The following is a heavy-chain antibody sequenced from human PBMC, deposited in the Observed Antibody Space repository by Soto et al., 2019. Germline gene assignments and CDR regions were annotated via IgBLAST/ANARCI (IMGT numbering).Heavy chain of an antibody. CDR2: INAGNGNT. Sequence: ASVKVSCKASGYTFTSYAMHWVRQAPGQRLEWMGWINAGNGNTKYSQKFQGRVTITRDTSASTAYMELSSLRSEDTAVYYCARAVSRRYCSSTSCYIPIYYYYYMDVWGKGTTVTVSS. V-gene: IGHV1-3*01. CDR1: GYTFTSYA. J-gene: IGHJ6*03. CDR3: ARAVSRRYCSSTSCYIPIYYYYYMDV. D-gene: IGHD2-2*02.